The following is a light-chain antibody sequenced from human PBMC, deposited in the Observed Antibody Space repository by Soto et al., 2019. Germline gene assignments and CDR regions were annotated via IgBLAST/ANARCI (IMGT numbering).Light chain of an antibody. Sequence: DIQMTQSPSSLSASVGDRVTITCRASQSISSYLNWYQQKPGKAPKLLIYAASSLQSGVPSRFSGGGSRTDFTLTISSLQPEDFSTYYCQQSYSTPPWTFGQGTKVEIK. CDR2: AAS. J-gene: IGKJ1*01. V-gene: IGKV1-39*01. CDR1: QSISSY. CDR3: QQSYSTPPWT.